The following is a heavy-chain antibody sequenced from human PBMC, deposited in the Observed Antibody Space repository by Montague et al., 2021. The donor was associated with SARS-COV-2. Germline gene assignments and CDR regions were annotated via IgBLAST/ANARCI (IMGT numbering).Heavy chain of an antibody. J-gene: IGHJ5*02. Sequence: SLRLSCAASGFTFSSYWMHWVRQAPGKGLVWVSRINSDGSRTSYADSVKGRFTISRDNAKNTLYLQMNSLRAEDTAVYYCAIMGEVAATRYNWFDPWGQGTLVTVSS. CDR1: GFTFSSYW. CDR3: AIMGEVAATRYNWFDP. V-gene: IGHV3-74*01. CDR2: INSDGSRT. D-gene: IGHD2-15*01.